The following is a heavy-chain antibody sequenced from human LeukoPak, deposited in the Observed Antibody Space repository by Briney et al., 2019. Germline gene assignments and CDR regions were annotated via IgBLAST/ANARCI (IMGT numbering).Heavy chain of an antibody. V-gene: IGHV5-51*01. D-gene: IGHD1-14*01. CDR1: GYSFTSYW. Sequence: GESLKISCKGSGYSFTSYWIGWVRQMPGKGLEWMGLTFPGDSEARYSPSFEGQVTISADKSIDTAYLQWSSLKASDTAMYYCATLGGRSTLWYKGAFDFWGQGTMVIVSP. CDR3: ATLGGRSTLWYKGAFDF. CDR2: TFPGDSEA. J-gene: IGHJ3*01.